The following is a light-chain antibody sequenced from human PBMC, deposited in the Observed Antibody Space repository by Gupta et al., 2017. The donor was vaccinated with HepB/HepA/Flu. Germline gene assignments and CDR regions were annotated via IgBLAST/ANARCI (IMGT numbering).Light chain of an antibody. CDR3: QQDYNLPAA. CDR2: DAS. V-gene: IGKV1-33*01. J-gene: IGKJ4*01. Sequence: DIQMTQSPSSLSASVGDRVTITCQASQDISNYLNWYQHKPGKAPKLLIYDASNLETGVPSRFSGSGSGTDFTLTISSLQPEDVATYYCQQDYNLPAAFGGGTKVDIK. CDR1: QDISNY.